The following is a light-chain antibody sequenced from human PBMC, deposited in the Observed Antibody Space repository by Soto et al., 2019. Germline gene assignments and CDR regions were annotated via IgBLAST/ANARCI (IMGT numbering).Light chain of an antibody. CDR1: SSNIGAGYD. Sequence: QSVLTQPPSVSGAPGQRVTISCTGSSSNIGAGYDVHWYQQLPGTAPKLLIYGNSKRPSGVPDRFSGSKSGTSASLAITGLQAEDEADYYCQSYDSSLSGSVFGGGTKLPVL. CDR3: QSYDSSLSGSV. J-gene: IGLJ2*01. CDR2: GNS. V-gene: IGLV1-40*01.